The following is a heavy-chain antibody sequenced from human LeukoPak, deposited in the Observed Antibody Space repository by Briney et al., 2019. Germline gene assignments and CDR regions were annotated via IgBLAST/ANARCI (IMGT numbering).Heavy chain of an antibody. D-gene: IGHD3-22*01. J-gene: IGHJ5*02. CDR2: IRYDGSNK. V-gene: IGHV3-30*02. Sequence: GGSLRLSCAASGFTFSTYGMLWVRQAPGQGPEWVALIRYDGSNKYYADSVKGRFTISRDNSKNTLYLQMNSLRAEDTAVYYCAKDAGPYSSGYYSGWFDPWGQGTLVTVSS. CDR3: AKDAGPYSSGYYSGWFDP. CDR1: GFTFSTYG.